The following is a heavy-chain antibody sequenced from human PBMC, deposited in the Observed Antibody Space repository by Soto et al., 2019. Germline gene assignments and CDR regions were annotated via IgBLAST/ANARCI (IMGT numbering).Heavy chain of an antibody. J-gene: IGHJ2*01. CDR3: AGGPLWGTAMVLWYFDL. Sequence: QVPLVESGGGVVQPGRSLRLSCAASGFTFSSYAMHWVRQAPGKGLEWVAVISYDGSNKYYADSVKGRFTISRDNSQNTLYLQMNSLRAEDTAVYYCAGGPLWGTAMVLWYFDLWGRGTLVTVSS. CDR2: ISYDGSNK. V-gene: IGHV3-30-3*01. D-gene: IGHD5-18*01. CDR1: GFTFSSYA.